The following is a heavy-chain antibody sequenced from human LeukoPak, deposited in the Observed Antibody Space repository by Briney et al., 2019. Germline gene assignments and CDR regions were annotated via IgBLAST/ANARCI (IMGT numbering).Heavy chain of an antibody. V-gene: IGHV1-8*01. CDR1: GYTFSSYD. D-gene: IGHD4-23*01. CDR3: ARGRRWSNNWFDH. CDR2: MNPNSGNT. Sequence: ASVRVSCKASGYTFSSYDINWVRQAPGQGLEWMGWMNPNSGNTGYAQKFQGRVTMTRNTSISTAYMELSSLRSGDTAVYYCARGRRWSNNWFDHWGQGTLVTVSS. J-gene: IGHJ5*02.